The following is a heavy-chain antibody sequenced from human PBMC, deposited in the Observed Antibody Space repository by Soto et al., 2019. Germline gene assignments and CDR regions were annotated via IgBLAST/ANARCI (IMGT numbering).Heavy chain of an antibody. J-gene: IGHJ4*02. D-gene: IGHD1-26*01. CDR3: ARSGGWGRGSYYGTFDY. CDR1: GGTFSSYA. CDR2: IIPIFGTA. V-gene: IGHV1-69*06. Sequence: XSVKVSCKASGGTFSSYAISWVRQAPGQGLEWMGGIIPIFGTANYAQKFQGRVTITADKSTSTAYMELSSLSSVTAADTAVYYCARSGGWGRGSYYGTFDYWGQGTLVTVSS.